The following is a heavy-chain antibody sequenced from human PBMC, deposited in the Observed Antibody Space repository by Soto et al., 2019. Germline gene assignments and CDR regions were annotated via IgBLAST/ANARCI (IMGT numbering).Heavy chain of an antibody. CDR1: GFSLSNARMG. CDR2: IFSNDEK. CDR3: ARHGRGVGARPLDY. Sequence: QVTLKESGPVLVKPTETLTLTCTVSGFSLSNARMGVSWIRQPPGKALEWLAHIFSNDEKSYSTSLKSRLTSSKDPSKSQVVLTMTHMDPVDTATYYCARHGRGVGARPLDYWGQGTLVTVSS. J-gene: IGHJ4*02. V-gene: IGHV2-26*01. D-gene: IGHD1-26*01.